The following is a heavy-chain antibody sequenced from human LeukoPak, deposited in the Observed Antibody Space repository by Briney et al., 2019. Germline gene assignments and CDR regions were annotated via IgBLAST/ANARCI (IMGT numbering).Heavy chain of an antibody. CDR3: ARGVLDTAMVKGDAFDI. J-gene: IGHJ3*02. Sequence: SETLSLTCTVSGGSISSSGYYWSWIRQHPGKGLEWIGYIYYSGSTYYNPSLKSRVTISVDTSKNQFSLKLSSVTAADTAVYYCARGVLDTAMVKGDAFDIWGQGTMVTVSS. CDR1: GGSISSSGYY. D-gene: IGHD5-18*01. V-gene: IGHV4-31*03. CDR2: IYYSGST.